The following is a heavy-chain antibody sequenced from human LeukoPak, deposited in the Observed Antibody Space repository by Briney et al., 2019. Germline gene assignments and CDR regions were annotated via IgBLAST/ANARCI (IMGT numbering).Heavy chain of an antibody. CDR3: ARGQLLSHRVKRGKWFDP. V-gene: IGHV5-51*01. CDR1: AYSSTSYW. CDR2: IITGDSDT. Sequence: AECLMISCKASAYSSTSYWSVCVRQMPARNLEWLGFIITGDSDTRYSPALQGKVTISADKSMSTDYLQWSSLKASETAMYYCARGQLLSHRVKRGKWFDPWGQGTLVTVSS. D-gene: IGHD2-2*01. J-gene: IGHJ5*02.